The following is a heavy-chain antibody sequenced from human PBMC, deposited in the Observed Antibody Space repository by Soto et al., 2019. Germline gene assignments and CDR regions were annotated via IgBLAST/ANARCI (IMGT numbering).Heavy chain of an antibody. CDR1: GYTFTGYY. CDR3: AGSELYCSSTSCYPWLGMDV. CDR2: INPNSGGT. J-gene: IGHJ6*02. Sequence: GASVKVACKASGYTFTGYYMHWVRQAPGQGLEWMGWINPNSGGTNYAQKFQGWVTMTRDTSISTAYIELSRLRSDDTAVYYCAGSELYCSSTSCYPWLGMDVWGQGTTVTV. V-gene: IGHV1-2*04. D-gene: IGHD2-2*01.